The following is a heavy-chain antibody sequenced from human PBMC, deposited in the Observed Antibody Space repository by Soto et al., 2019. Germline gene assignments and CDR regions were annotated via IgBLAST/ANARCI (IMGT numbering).Heavy chain of an antibody. J-gene: IGHJ4*02. CDR1: GFTFSNAW. D-gene: IGHD6-19*01. CDR2: IKSKTDGGTT. V-gene: IGHV3-15*01. Sequence: GGSLRLSCAASGFTFSNAWMSWVRQAPGKGLEWVGRIKSKTDGGTTDYAAPVKGRFTISRDDSKNTLYLQMNSLKTEDTAVYYCTTEWIALAATSGDYWGQGTLVTVSS. CDR3: TTEWIALAATSGDY.